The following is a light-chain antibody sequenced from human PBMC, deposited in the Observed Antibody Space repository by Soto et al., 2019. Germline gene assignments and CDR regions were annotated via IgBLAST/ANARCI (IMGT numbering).Light chain of an antibody. CDR1: QSVLYSSYNKSY. V-gene: IGKV4-1*01. J-gene: IGKJ5*01. Sequence: DIALTQSPDSLTLSLGERATINCKYSQSVLYSSYNKSYLAWYQVKPGRPPKTLFSWASTREPGVPDRCSGSGSGTYFTLTISSLQAEDVSVYYCQQDYSTLISFGQGTRLEIK. CDR2: WAS. CDR3: QQDYSTLIS.